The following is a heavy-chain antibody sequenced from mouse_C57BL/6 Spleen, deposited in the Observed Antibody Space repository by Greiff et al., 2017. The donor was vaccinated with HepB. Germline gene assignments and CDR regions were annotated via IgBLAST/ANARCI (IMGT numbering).Heavy chain of an antibody. D-gene: IGHD2-4*01. Sequence: QVQLKQSGAELMKPGASVKLSCKATGYTFTGYWIEWVKQRPGHGLEWIGEILPGSGSTNYNEKFKGKATFTADTSSNTAYMQLSSLTTEDSAIYYCARQIYYDYDDEYYFDYWGQGTTLTVSS. V-gene: IGHV1-9*01. CDR2: ILPGSGST. CDR1: GYTFTGYW. CDR3: ARQIYYDYDDEYYFDY. J-gene: IGHJ2*01.